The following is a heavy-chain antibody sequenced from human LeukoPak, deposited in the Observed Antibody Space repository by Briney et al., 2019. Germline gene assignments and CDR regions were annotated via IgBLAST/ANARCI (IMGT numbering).Heavy chain of an antibody. CDR3: ARGDRSGNYYGSGSP. V-gene: IGHV3-21*01. D-gene: IGHD3-10*01. J-gene: IGHJ5*02. Sequence: PGGSLRLSCAASGFTFSSYSMSWVRQAPGKGLEWVSSISSSSSYIYYADSVKGRFTISRDNAKNSLYLQMNSLRVEDTAVYYCARGDRSGNYYGSGSPWGQGTLVTASS. CDR2: ISSSSSYI. CDR1: GFTFSSYS.